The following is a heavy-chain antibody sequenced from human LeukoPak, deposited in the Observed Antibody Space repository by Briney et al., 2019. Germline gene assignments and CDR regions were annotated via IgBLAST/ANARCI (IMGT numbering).Heavy chain of an antibody. J-gene: IGHJ4*02. Sequence: PSETLSLTCSVSGASISSHYWSWIRQPPGKGLEWIGYIHYSGSTNCNPSLKSRVTISLDTSKNQFSLKLTSVTAADSAVYYCARYLRQPGTFYLDYWGQGTLVTVSS. CDR2: IHYSGST. D-gene: IGHD3-16*01. CDR3: ARYLRQPGTFYLDY. V-gene: IGHV4-59*11. CDR1: GASISSHY.